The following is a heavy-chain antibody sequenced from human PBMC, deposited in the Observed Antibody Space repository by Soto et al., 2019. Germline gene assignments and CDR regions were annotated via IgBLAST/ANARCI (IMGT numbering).Heavy chain of an antibody. CDR2: IYYSGST. J-gene: IGHJ5*02. D-gene: IGHD6-13*01. CDR1: GGSISSGGYY. CDR3: ARDLYSSSRTSNWFDP. V-gene: IGHV4-31*03. Sequence: SETLSLTYTVSGGSISSGGYYWSWIRQHPGKGLEWIGYIYYSGSTYYNPSLKSRVTISVDTSKNQFSLKLSSVTAADTAVYYCARDLYSSSRTSNWFDPWGQGTLVTVSS.